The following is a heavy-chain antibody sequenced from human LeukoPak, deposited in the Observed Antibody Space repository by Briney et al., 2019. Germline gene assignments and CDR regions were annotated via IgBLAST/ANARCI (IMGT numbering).Heavy chain of an antibody. D-gene: IGHD2-21*01. Sequence: ASVKVSCKASGGTFSSYAISWVRQAPGQGLEWMGGIIPIFGTANYAQKFQGRVTITADESTSTAYMELSSLRSEDTAVYYCARGGVIAPGHYCYYYGMDVWGQGTTVTVSS. CDR2: IIPIFGTA. CDR1: GGTFSSYA. J-gene: IGHJ6*02. V-gene: IGHV1-69*13. CDR3: ARGGVIAPGHYCYYYGMDV.